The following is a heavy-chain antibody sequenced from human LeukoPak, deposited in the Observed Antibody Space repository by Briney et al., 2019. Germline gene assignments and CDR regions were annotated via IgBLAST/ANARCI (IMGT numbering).Heavy chain of an antibody. J-gene: IGHJ6*03. Sequence: SETLSLTCTFSGASISSYYWSWIRQPPGKGLEWIGYIYYSGSANYNPSLKSRVTISVDTSKNQFSLKLSSVTAADTAVYYCARAGPFYYMDIWGKGTTVTVSS. CDR2: IYYSGSA. CDR1: GASISSYY. CDR3: ARAGPFYYMDI. V-gene: IGHV4-59*13.